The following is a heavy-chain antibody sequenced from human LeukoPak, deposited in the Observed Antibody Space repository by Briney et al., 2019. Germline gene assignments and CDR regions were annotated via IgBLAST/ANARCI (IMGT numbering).Heavy chain of an antibody. CDR3: ARGARPHGCDY. Sequence: SETLSLTCTVSGGSISSYYWSWIRQPPGKGLEWIGEINHSGSTNYNPSLKSRVTISVDTSKNQFSLKLSSVTAADTAVCYCARGARPHGCDYWGQGTLVTVSS. CDR1: GGSISSYY. CDR2: INHSGST. V-gene: IGHV4-34*01. D-gene: IGHD6-6*01. J-gene: IGHJ4*02.